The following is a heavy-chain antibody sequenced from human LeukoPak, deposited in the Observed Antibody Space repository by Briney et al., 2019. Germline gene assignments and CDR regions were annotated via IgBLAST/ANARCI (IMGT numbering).Heavy chain of an antibody. D-gene: IGHD2-21*02. Sequence: GGSLRLSCAASGFTVSSNYMNWVRRAPGKGLEWVSVIHSGGSTYYADSVKDRFITSRDNSKNTLYLQMNSLRAEDTAVYYCARDAYCGGDCYFAFQHWGQGTLVTVSS. CDR3: ARDAYCGGDCYFAFQH. V-gene: IGHV3-66*01. CDR1: GFTVSSNY. J-gene: IGHJ1*01. CDR2: IHSGGST.